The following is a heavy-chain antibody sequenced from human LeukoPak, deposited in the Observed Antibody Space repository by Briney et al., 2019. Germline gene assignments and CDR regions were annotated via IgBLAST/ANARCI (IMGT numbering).Heavy chain of an antibody. CDR2: ISYDGSNK. J-gene: IGHJ4*02. Sequence: PGGSLRLSCAASGFTFSSYAMHWVRQAPGKGLEWVAVISYDGSNKYYADSVKGRFTISRDNSKNTLYLQMNSLRAEDTAVYYCAKAGYGDYQPGFDYWGQGTLVTVSS. CDR1: GFTFSSYA. V-gene: IGHV3-30*04. D-gene: IGHD4-17*01. CDR3: AKAGYGDYQPGFDY.